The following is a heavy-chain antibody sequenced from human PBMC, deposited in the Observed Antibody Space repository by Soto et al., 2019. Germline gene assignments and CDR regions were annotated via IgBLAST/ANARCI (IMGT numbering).Heavy chain of an antibody. Sequence: GGSLRLSCVASGFTFSRFAMSWVRQAPGKGLEWVSYISSSSSTIYYADSVKGRFTISRDNAKNSLYLQMNSLRAEDTAVYYCARHPERIAQIGWFDPWGQGTLVTVSS. J-gene: IGHJ5*02. V-gene: IGHV3-48*01. CDR3: ARHPERIAQIGWFDP. CDR1: GFTFSRFA. CDR2: ISSSSSTI. D-gene: IGHD6-13*01.